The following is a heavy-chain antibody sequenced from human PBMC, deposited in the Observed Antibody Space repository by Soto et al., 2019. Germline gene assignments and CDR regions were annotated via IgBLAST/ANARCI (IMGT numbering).Heavy chain of an antibody. CDR3: AISSGYADWFDP. CDR2: IYYSGST. CDR1: GGSISSGGYY. Sequence: QVQLQESGPGLVKPSQTLSLTCTVSGGSISSGGYYWSWIRQHPGKGLEWIGYIYYSGSTYYNPSLTSQVTISVDTSKNQFSLKLRSVTAADTAVYYCAISSGYADWFDPWGQGTLVTVSS. J-gene: IGHJ5*02. V-gene: IGHV4-31*01. D-gene: IGHD3-22*01.